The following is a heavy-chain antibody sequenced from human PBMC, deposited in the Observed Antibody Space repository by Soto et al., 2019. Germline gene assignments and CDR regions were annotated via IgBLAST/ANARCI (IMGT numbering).Heavy chain of an antibody. CDR3: ARGAGFSYASTWFDI. Sequence: PSETLSLTCTVSGASISGGTYYWTWIRQAPGKGLEWVGHIYYTGSTNYNPALNDRVTISVDTSKNHFSLKLTSVAAADTAVYHCARGAGFSYASTWFDIWGQGTLVTVSS. CDR2: IYYTGST. J-gene: IGHJ5*02. CDR1: GASISGGTYY. D-gene: IGHD5-18*01. V-gene: IGHV4-61*03.